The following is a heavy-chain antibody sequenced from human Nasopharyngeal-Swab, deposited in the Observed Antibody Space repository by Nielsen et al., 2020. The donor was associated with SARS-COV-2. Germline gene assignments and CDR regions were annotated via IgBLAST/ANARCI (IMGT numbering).Heavy chain of an antibody. D-gene: IGHD3-3*01. Sequence: GESLKISCAASGFTFSSYGMHWVRQALGKGLEWVAVISYDGSNKYYADSVKGRFTISRDNSKNTLYLQMNSLRAEDTAVYYCARVRTPYYDFWSGYPETTFDPWGQGTLVTVSS. CDR2: ISYDGSNK. CDR1: GFTFSSYG. J-gene: IGHJ5*02. CDR3: ARVRTPYYDFWSGYPETTFDP. V-gene: IGHV3-30*03.